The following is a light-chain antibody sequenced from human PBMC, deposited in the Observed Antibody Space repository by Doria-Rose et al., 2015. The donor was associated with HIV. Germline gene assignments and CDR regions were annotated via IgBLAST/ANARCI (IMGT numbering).Light chain of an antibody. V-gene: IGKV4-1*01. CDR2: WAS. Sequence: TQSPESLGMSLGERATLNCKSNQSSLYTSKNYLAWYQQKPGQPPKLLIYWASTRQSGVPARFSGSGSGTDFTLTISSLDAEDVAVYYCQQYYDTPSFGPGTTVDIK. CDR1: QSSLYTSKNY. CDR3: QQYYDTPS. J-gene: IGKJ3*01.